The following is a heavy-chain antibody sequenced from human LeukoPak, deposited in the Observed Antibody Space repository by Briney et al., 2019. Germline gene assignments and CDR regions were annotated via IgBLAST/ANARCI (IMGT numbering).Heavy chain of an antibody. D-gene: IGHD5-24*01. CDR2: INQDGSDQ. Sequence: PGGSLRLSCAASGFTFSSYWMRWVRQAPGKGVEGVASINQDGSDQYYVDSVKGRFTISRDNAKNSLSLQVSTLRAEDTAVYYCARYRLIWLPVPAFEYWGQGTLVTVSS. CDR1: GFTFSSYW. CDR3: ARYRLIWLPVPAFEY. J-gene: IGHJ4*02. V-gene: IGHV3-7*01.